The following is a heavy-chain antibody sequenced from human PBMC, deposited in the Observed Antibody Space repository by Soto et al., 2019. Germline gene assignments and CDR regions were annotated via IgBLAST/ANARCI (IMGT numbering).Heavy chain of an antibody. Sequence: GGSLRLSCAASGFIFSGYAMHWVRRAPGKGLDWVAVISYDGSTEYYADSVKGRFTISRDNSKNTLYMQMNSLRAEDTAVYYCAKDRYDILTGYPIQYGMDVWGQGTTVTVSS. CDR1: GFIFSGYA. CDR2: ISYDGSTE. V-gene: IGHV3-30-3*01. CDR3: AKDRYDILTGYPIQYGMDV. D-gene: IGHD3-9*01. J-gene: IGHJ6*02.